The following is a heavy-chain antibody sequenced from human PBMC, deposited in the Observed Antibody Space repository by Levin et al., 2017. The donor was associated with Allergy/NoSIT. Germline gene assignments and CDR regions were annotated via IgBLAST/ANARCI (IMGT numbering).Heavy chain of an antibody. V-gene: IGHV4-30-4*01. CDR1: GASVSGADYY. CDR2: IYHNGIT. Sequence: SETLSLTCTVSGASVSGADYYWSWIRQPPGKGLEWVGYIYHNGITFYSPSLKSRLTISLDTSKNHFSLNLNSVTAADTAVYYCARSPDCTTTSCFSLFDYWGQGALVTVSS. CDR3: ARSPDCTTTSCFSLFDY. D-gene: IGHD2-2*01. J-gene: IGHJ4*02.